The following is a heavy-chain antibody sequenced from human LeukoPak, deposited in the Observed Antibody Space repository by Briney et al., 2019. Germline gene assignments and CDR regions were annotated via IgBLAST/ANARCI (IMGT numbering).Heavy chain of an antibody. Sequence: GGSLRLSCVASRFTLISYAMSWVRPAPGRGVEWVSAIFGSGGNTCYAVPVKGRVTISRHNSKNTLYLQTTSQRADDTAVYYCAKPFCCSNNSRRVPGVYCVDYWGQGTLVTVSS. CDR2: IFGSGGNT. CDR1: RFTLISYA. V-gene: IGHV3-23*01. CDR3: AKPFCCSNNSRRVPGVYCVDY. D-gene: IGHD2-8*01. J-gene: IGHJ4*02.